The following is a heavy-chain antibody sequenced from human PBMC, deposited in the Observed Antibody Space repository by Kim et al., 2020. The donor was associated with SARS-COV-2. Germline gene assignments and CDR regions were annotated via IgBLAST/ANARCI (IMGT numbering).Heavy chain of an antibody. CDR1: GGTFSSYA. V-gene: IGHV1-69*13. Sequence: SVKVSCKASGGTFSSYAISWVRQAPGQGLEWMGGIIPIFGTANYAQKFQGRVTITADESTSTAYMELSSLRSEDTAVYYCARAIGPFDYDILTGLPMDVWGQGTTVTVSS. D-gene: IGHD3-9*01. CDR3: ARAIGPFDYDILTGLPMDV. CDR2: IIPIFGTA. J-gene: IGHJ6*02.